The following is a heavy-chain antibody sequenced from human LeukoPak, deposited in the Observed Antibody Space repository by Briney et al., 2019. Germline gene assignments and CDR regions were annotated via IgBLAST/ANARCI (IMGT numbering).Heavy chain of an antibody. D-gene: IGHD3/OR15-3a*01. J-gene: IGHJ4*02. Sequence: PGGSLRLSCAASGFTFNSYAMSWVRQAPGKGLEWVSTISGSGGSTYYADSVKGRFTISRDNSKNTLYLQMNSLRVADTAVYYCAKAGLVRGGALDSWGQGTLVTVSS. CDR3: AKAGLVRGGALDS. CDR1: GFTFNSYA. V-gene: IGHV3-23*01. CDR2: ISGSGGST.